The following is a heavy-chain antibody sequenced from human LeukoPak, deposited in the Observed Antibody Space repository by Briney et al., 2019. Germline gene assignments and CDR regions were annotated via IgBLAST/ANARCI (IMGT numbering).Heavy chain of an antibody. CDR3: ARDWSWYSRVRDY. Sequence: PGRSLRLSCAASGFTFSSYGMHWVRQAPGKGLEWVAVIWYDGSNKYYADSVKGRFTISRDNSKNTLYLQMNSLRAEDTAVYYCARDWSWYSRVRDYWGRGTLVTVSS. J-gene: IGHJ4*02. V-gene: IGHV3-33*01. CDR1: GFTFSSYG. D-gene: IGHD6-13*01. CDR2: IWYDGSNK.